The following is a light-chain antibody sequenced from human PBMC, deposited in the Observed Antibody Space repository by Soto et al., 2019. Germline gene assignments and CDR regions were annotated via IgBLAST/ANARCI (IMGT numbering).Light chain of an antibody. Sequence: DIVMTQSPDSLAVSLGERATINCKSSQNVLYKSNNENYLAWFQQKPGQPPELLIYWASTRKSGVPDRFTGSGSGSYFTLTISSLQAEDVAVYYCQQYYSTPPYTFGQGTKLEI. J-gene: IGKJ2*01. CDR3: QQYYSTPPYT. CDR2: WAS. V-gene: IGKV4-1*01. CDR1: QNVLYKSNNENY.